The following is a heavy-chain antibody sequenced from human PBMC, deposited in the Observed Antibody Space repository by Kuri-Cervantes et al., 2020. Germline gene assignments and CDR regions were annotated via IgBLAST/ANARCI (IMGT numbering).Heavy chain of an antibody. D-gene: IGHD2-15*01. CDR2: IKQDGTEK. CDR3: ARDVPPGACTGGYCYLSY. CDR1: GFTFSSYW. J-gene: IGHJ4*01. Sequence: ETLSLTCAASGFTFSSYWVNWVRQAPGKGLEWVANIKQDGTEKYYVDSVKGRFTISRDNSKNTLYLQMNSLRAEDTAVYYCARDVPPGACTGGYCYLSYWGHGTLVTVSS. V-gene: IGHV3-7*03.